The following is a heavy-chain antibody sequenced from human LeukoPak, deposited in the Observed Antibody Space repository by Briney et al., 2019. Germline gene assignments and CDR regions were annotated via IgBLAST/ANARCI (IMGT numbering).Heavy chain of an antibody. D-gene: IGHD2-2*01. Sequence: TGGSLRLSCAASGFTFSSYGMHWVRQAPGKGLEWVAFIRYDGSNKYYADSVKGRFTISRDNSKNTLYLQMGSLRAEDMAVYYCARDTGGARGGSSAAFDIWGQGTMVTVSS. J-gene: IGHJ3*02. CDR2: IRYDGSNK. CDR3: ARDTGGARGGSSAAFDI. V-gene: IGHV3-30*02. CDR1: GFTFSSYG.